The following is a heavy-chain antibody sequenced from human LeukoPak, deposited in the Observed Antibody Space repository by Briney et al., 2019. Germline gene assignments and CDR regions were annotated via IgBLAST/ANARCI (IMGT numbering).Heavy chain of an antibody. CDR1: GFTVSTEY. CDR3: ARALYYFDY. V-gene: IGHV3-53*04. J-gene: IGHJ4*02. CDR2: INSGDST. Sequence: GGSLRLSCAVSGFTVSTEYMGWVRQAPGKGLEWVSLINSGDSTSYADSVMGRLTIFRHNSKKTLYLQMNSLRAEDTPVYYWARALYYFDYWGQGTLVTVSS.